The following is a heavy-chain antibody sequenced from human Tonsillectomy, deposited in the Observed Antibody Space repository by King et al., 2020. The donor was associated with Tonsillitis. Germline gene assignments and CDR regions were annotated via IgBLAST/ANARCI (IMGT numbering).Heavy chain of an antibody. CDR3: AREDYGDYPY. Sequence: VQLQESGPGLVKPSQTLSLTCTVSGGSINIGPYYWNWIRQPAGKGLEWIGRISISGSTSSNPSLKSRVTISVDTSKNQFSLQLSSVTAADTAVYYCAREDYGDYPYWGQGTLVIVSS. CDR2: ISISGST. D-gene: IGHD4-17*01. V-gene: IGHV4-61*02. J-gene: IGHJ4*02. CDR1: GGSINIGPYY.